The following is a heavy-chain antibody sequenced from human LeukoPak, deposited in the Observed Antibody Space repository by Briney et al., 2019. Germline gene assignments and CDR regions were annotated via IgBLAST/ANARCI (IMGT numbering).Heavy chain of an antibody. J-gene: IGHJ3*02. CDR2: ISYDGSNK. V-gene: IGHV3-30*04. CDR1: GFTFSSYA. CDR3: ARDLKGGHDAFDI. Sequence: PGRSLRLSCAASGFTFSSYAVHWVRRAPGKGLEWVAVISYDGSNKYYADSVKGRFTISRDNSKNTLYLQMNSLRAEDTAVYYCARDLKGGHDAFDIWGQGTMVTVS. D-gene: IGHD3-16*01.